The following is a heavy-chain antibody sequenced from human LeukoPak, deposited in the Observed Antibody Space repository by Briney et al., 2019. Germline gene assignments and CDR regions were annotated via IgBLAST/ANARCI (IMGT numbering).Heavy chain of an antibody. V-gene: IGHV4-30-4*08. Sequence: PSETLSLTCTVSGGSISSGDKYWIWIRQPPGMVWESVAYIYYSGCTYYMPSLKSRVTISVDTSKHQFSLKMSSMTDADTAVYYCATDGMGANLPGSGFQHWGQGTLVTVSS. D-gene: IGHD1-26*01. CDR3: ATDGMGANLPGSGFQH. J-gene: IGHJ1*01. CDR2: IYYSGCT. CDR1: GGSISSGDKY.